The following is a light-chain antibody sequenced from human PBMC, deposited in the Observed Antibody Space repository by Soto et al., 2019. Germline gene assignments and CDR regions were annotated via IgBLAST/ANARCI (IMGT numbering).Light chain of an antibody. V-gene: IGLV1-44*01. Sequence: QSALTQPPSASGTPGQRVTISCSGTSSNIGINTVNWYQQLPGTAPKLLIHSDNQRPSGVPDRFSGSKSGTSASLAISGVQSEDEADYHCATWDDSLNAVVFGGGTKLTVL. J-gene: IGLJ2*01. CDR1: SSNIGINT. CDR2: SDN. CDR3: ATWDDSLNAVV.